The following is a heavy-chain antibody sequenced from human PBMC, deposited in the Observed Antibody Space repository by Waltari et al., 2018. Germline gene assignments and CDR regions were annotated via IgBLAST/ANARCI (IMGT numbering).Heavy chain of an antibody. V-gene: IGHV4-34*01. CDR2: INHSGNT. J-gene: IGHJ5*02. D-gene: IGHD2-15*01. Sequence: QVQLQQWGAGLLKPSETLSLTCAVYGGSFSGYYWSWIRQPPGKGLEWSGEINHSGNTNDNPSLKSRVTISVDTSKNQFSLKLSSVTAADTAVYYCARGRGYCSGGSCPRQYNWFDPWGQGTLVTVSS. CDR1: GGSFSGYY. CDR3: ARGRGYCSGGSCPRQYNWFDP.